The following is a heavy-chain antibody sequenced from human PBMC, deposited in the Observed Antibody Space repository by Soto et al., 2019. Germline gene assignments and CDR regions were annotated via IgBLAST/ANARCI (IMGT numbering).Heavy chain of an antibody. D-gene: IGHD3-10*01. CDR3: AKIAAVLLWFGELLDPLLSYMDV. V-gene: IGHV3-23*01. CDR2: ISGSGGST. Sequence: GGSLRLSCAASGFTFSSYAMSWVRQAPGKGLEWVSAISGSGGSTYYADSVKGRFTISRDNSKNTLYLQMNSLRAEDTAVYYCAKIAAVLLWFGELLDPLLSYMDVWGKGTTVTVSS. CDR1: GFTFSSYA. J-gene: IGHJ6*03.